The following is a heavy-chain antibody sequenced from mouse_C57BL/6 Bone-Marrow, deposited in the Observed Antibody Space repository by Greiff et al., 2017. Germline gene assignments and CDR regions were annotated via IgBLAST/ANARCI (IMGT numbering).Heavy chain of an antibody. J-gene: IGHJ2*01. CDR2: IHPNSGST. CDR1: GYTFTSYW. D-gene: IGHD2-3*01. V-gene: IGHV1-64*01. CDR3: AREGYDYLDY. Sequence: QVQLQQPGAELVKPGASVKLSCKASGYTFTSYWMHWVKQRPGQGPEWIGMIHPNSGSTNYNEKFKSKATLTVDKSSSTAYMQLSSLTSEDSAVYYCAREGYDYLDYWGQGTTLTVSS.